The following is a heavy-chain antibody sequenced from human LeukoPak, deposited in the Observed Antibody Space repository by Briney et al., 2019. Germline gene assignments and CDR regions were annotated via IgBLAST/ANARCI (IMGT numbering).Heavy chain of an antibody. J-gene: IGHJ4*02. V-gene: IGHV3-53*01. CDR1: GFIVSSNS. CDR2: INSGGST. Sequence: GGSLRLSCAASGFIVSSNSMSWVRQAPGEGPEWVSVINSGGSTYYADSVKGRFTISRDNSRNMLNLQMNSLRADDTAVYYCARRYYYDSSGYYYDYWGEGTLVTVSS. D-gene: IGHD3-22*01. CDR3: ARRYYYDSSGYYYDY.